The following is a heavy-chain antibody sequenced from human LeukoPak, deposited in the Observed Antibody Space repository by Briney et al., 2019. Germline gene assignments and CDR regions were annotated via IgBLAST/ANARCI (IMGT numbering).Heavy chain of an antibody. CDR1: GYTFSDYY. V-gene: IGHV1-2*06. D-gene: IGHD6-6*01. Sequence: ASVKVSCKASGYTFSDYYMNWVRQAPGQGLEWMGRINPKTGDTKYEQKFQGRVAMTRATSVSTAYMELSSLRSEDTAVYYCARASSIAARPMGYWGQGTMVTVSS. J-gene: IGHJ4*02. CDR2: INPKTGDT. CDR3: ARASSIAARPMGY.